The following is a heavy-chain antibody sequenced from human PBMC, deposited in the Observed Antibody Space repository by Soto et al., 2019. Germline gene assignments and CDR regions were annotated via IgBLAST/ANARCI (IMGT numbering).Heavy chain of an antibody. CDR1: GYTFTSYE. J-gene: IGHJ6*02. CDR2: MNPKSGDT. Sequence: DPVKASCKASGYTFTSYEINWLRQATGQGLEWMGWMNPKSGDTVSAQKFQGRVTMTRSTSISTAYMELSNLISDDTAVYFCARGLYNNDMDVWGQGTRVTV. V-gene: IGHV1-8*01. CDR3: ARGLYNNDMDV.